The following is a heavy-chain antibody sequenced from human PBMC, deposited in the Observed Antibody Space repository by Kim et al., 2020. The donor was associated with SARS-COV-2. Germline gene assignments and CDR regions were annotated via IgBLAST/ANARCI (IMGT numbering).Heavy chain of an antibody. CDR3: ARDDGSSYYFDY. Sequence: GGSLRLSCAASGFTFSSYSMNWVRQAPGKGLEWVSSISSSSRYIYYADSVKGRFTISRDNAKNSLYLQMNSLRAEDTALYYCARDDGSSYYFDYWGQGTLVTVSS. J-gene: IGHJ4*02. CDR1: GFTFSSYS. D-gene: IGHD1-26*01. CDR2: ISSSSRYI. V-gene: IGHV3-21*01.